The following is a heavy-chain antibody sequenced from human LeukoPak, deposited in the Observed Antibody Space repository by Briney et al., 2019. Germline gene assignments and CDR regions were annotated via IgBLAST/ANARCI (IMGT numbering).Heavy chain of an antibody. CDR1: GFTFSNAW. D-gene: IGHD5-18*01. V-gene: IGHV3-15*01. J-gene: IGHJ4*02. CDR3: TQYTYGFFQY. CDR2: IKSKTDGGTT. Sequence: SGGSLRLSCAASGFTFSNAWMSWVRQAPGKGLEWVGRIKSKTDGGTTAYAAPVKGRFTISRDDSKNTLYLQMNSLKTEDTAVYYCTQYTYGFFQYWGQRTLVSVSS.